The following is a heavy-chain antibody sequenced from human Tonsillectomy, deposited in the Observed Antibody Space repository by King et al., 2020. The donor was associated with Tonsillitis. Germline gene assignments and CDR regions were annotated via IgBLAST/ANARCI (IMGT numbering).Heavy chain of an antibody. CDR3: ARDTIFDGEGMSWFDL. D-gene: IGHD2-21*01. V-gene: IGHV1-2*02. CDR1: GYTFSGCY. Sequence: QLVQSGTEVKRPGASVKVSCQASGYTFSGCYIHWVRQAPGQGLEWMGWINPHSGLTKYAQKFQDRVTMTRDTSADTANMELTRLASDDTAVYYCARDTIFDGEGMSWFDLWGQGTLVTVS. J-gene: IGHJ5*02. CDR2: INPHSGLT.